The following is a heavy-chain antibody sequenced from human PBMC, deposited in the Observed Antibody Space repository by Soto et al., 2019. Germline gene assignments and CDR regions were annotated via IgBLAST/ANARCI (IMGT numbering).Heavy chain of an antibody. J-gene: IGHJ4*02. CDR3: ARVLRLRYYYDSSGPPDY. V-gene: IGHV3-30-3*01. CDR2: ISYDGSNK. CDR1: GFTFSSYA. D-gene: IGHD3-22*01. Sequence: LRLSCAASGFTFSSYAMHWVRQAPGQGLEWVAVISYDGSNKYYADSVKGRFTISRDNSKNTLYLQMNSLRAEDTAVYYCARVLRLRYYYDSSGPPDYWGQGTLVTVSS.